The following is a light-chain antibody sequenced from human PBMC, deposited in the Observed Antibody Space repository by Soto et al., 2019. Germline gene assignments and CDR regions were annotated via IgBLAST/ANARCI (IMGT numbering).Light chain of an antibody. CDR2: KDN. V-gene: IGLV3-1*01. CDR3: QAWDSSTAGV. CDR1: KLGNKY. J-gene: IGLJ2*01. Sequence: SYELTQSPSVSVSPGQTASITCSGDKLGNKYVSWYQQKPGQSPVLVIYKDNKRPSGIPERFSGSNSGNTATLTISGTQAMDEADYYCQAWDSSTAGVFGGGTKLTVL.